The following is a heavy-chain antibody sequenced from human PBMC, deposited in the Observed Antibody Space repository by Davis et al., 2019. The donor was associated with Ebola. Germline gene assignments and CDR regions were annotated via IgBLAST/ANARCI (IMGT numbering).Heavy chain of an antibody. J-gene: IGHJ6*02. CDR3: ARHVQYCSSTSCYSGYYYYGMDV. CDR2: ISAYNGNT. CDR1: GYTFTSYG. Sequence: ASVKVSCKASGYTFTSYGISWVRQTPGQGLEWMGWISAYNGNTNYAQKLQGRVTMTTDTSTSTAYMELRSLRSDDTAVYYCARHVQYCSSTSCYSGYYYYGMDVWGQGTTVTVSS. D-gene: IGHD2-2*01. V-gene: IGHV1-18*01.